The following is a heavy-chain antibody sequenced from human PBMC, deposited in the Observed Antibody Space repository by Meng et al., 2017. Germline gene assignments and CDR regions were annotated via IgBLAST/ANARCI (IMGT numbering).Heavy chain of an antibody. D-gene: IGHD3-3*01. J-gene: IGHJ6*02. CDR3: ARCFYDFWSGYWPGGYYYYGMDV. CDR1: GFTFSSYW. Sequence: GGSLRLSCAASGFTFSSYWMSWVRQAPGKGLEWVANIKQDGSEKYYVDSVKGRFTISRDNAKNSLYLQMNSLRAEDTAVYYCARCFYDFWSGYWPGGYYYYGMDVWGQGTTVTVSS. CDR2: IKQDGSEK. V-gene: IGHV3-7*01.